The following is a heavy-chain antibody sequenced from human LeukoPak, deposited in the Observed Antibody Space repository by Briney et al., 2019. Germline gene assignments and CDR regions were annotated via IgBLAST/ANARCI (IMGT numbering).Heavy chain of an antibody. D-gene: IGHD6-6*01. J-gene: IGHJ4*02. V-gene: IGHV3-23*01. Sequence: GGSLRLSCTASGFTFRIYAMSWVRQAPGKGLEWVSAITDSGGDTYHADSVKGRLTISRDNSKNTLYLQMDSLRVEDTAVYYCAKGSRSSRPYYFDFWGQGTLVTVSS. CDR2: ITDSGGDT. CDR3: AKGSRSSRPYYFDF. CDR1: GFTFRIYA.